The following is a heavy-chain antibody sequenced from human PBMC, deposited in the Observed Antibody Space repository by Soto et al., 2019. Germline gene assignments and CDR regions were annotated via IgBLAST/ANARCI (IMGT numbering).Heavy chain of an antibody. J-gene: IGHJ4*02. CDR1: GFTFTRYS. Sequence: LRLSCAASGFTFTRYSMNWVRQAPGKGLEWVSSISSTTNYIYYGDSMKGRFTISRDNAKNSLYLEMNSLRAEDTAVYYCARESEDLTSNFDYWGQGTLGTVPQ. CDR3: ARESEDLTSNFDY. V-gene: IGHV3-21*06. CDR2: ISSTTNYI.